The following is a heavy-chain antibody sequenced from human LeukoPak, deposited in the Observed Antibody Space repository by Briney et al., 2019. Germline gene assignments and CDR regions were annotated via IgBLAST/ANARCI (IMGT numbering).Heavy chain of an antibody. CDR1: GGSLTNYY. Sequence: SETLSLTCTVSGGSLTNYYWTWIRQPPGKGLEWIGYIYYTGSTNYHPSLKSRATMSVDTSKNQFALKLSCVTAADAAVYYCAREIGYSYHIWGQGTLVTVSS. CDR3: AREIGYSYHI. CDR2: IYYTGST. D-gene: IGHD5-18*01. J-gene: IGHJ4*02. V-gene: IGHV4-59*01.